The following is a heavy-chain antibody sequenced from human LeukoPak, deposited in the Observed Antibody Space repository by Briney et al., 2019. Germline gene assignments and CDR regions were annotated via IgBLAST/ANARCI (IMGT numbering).Heavy chain of an antibody. CDR1: GGSISSSSYY. CDR2: IYYSGST. CDR3: ARDRGYDSSGYYYSPAWYFDY. Sequence: SETLSLTCTVSGGSISSSSYYWGWIRQPPGKGLEWIGSIYYSGSTNYNPSLKSRVTISVDTSKNQFSLKLSSVTAADTAVYYCARDRGYDSSGYYYSPAWYFDYWGQGTLVTVSS. V-gene: IGHV4-39*07. J-gene: IGHJ4*02. D-gene: IGHD3-22*01.